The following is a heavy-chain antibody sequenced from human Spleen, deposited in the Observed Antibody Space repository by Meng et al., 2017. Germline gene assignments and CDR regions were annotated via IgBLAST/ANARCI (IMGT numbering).Heavy chain of an antibody. CDR1: GYSFTAYA. CDR3: ARHRSSSWSDY. V-gene: IGHV7-4-1*02. J-gene: IGHJ4*02. CDR2: INTYNGNP. D-gene: IGHD6-13*01. Sequence: QVPLVQSGGAVKMPGSSVKVSCNASGYSFTAYAMAWGRQVPGQGLEWMGWINTYNGNPTYAQDFTGRFVFSLDTSVSTAYLQISGLKAEDTAVYYCARHRSSSWSDYWGQGTLVTVSS.